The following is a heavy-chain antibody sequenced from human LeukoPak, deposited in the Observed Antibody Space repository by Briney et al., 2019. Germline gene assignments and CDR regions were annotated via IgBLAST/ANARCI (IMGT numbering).Heavy chain of an antibody. Sequence: GGSLRLSCAASGLSFSDYGVHWGREAPGKGLEGVAVIRVDGNIKYYADSVKVRFAISRDNSKNKLFFQMNSLRADDTAVYYCPMGDYYGSGTYYIPVYWRQATLVTVSS. CDR2: IRVDGNIK. D-gene: IGHD3-10*01. CDR1: GLSFSDYG. V-gene: IGHV3-30*02. CDR3: PMGDYYGSGTYYIPVY. J-gene: IGHJ4*02.